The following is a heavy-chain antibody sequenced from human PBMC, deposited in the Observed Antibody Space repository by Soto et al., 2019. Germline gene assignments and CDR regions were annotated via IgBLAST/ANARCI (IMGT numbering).Heavy chain of an antibody. Sequence: HPGGSLRLSCAASGFTFSSYWMSWVRQAPGKGLEWVANIKQDGSEKYYVDSVKGRFTISRDNAKNSLYLQMNSLRAEDTAVYYCARDQYSSSWMGGNYYYYYGMDVWGQGTTVTVSS. CDR2: IKQDGSEK. CDR1: GFTFSSYW. V-gene: IGHV3-7*03. D-gene: IGHD6-13*01. J-gene: IGHJ6*02. CDR3: ARDQYSSSWMGGNYYYYYGMDV.